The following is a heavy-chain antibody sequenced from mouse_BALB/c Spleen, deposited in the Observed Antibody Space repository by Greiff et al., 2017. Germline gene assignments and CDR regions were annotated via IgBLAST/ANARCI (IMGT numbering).Heavy chain of an antibody. D-gene: IGHD2-1*01. Sequence: EVKLQESGAELVRPGALVKLSCKASGFNIKDYYMHWVKQRPEQGLEWIGWIDPENGNTIYDPKFQGKASITADTSSNTAYLQLSSLTSEDTAVYYCAIYYGNSSWFAYWGQGTLVTVSA. J-gene: IGHJ3*01. CDR3: AIYYGNSSWFAY. CDR1: GFNIKDYY. CDR2: IDPENGNT. V-gene: IGHV14-1*02.